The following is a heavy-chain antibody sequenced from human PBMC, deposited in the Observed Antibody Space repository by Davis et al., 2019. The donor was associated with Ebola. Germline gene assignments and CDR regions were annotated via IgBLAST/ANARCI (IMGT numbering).Heavy chain of an antibody. CDR2: IGTAGDT. J-gene: IGHJ6*02. V-gene: IGHV3-13*01. CDR1: GFTFSSYD. D-gene: IGHD2-2*01. Sequence: GESLKISCAASGFTFSSYDMHWVRQATGKGLEWVSAIGTAGDTYYPGSVKGRFTISRDNAKNSLYLQMNSLRADDRAVYYCAREVGGCISTSCYRGYYYYGMDVRGQGTTVTVSS. CDR3: AREVGGCISTSCYRGYYYYGMDV.